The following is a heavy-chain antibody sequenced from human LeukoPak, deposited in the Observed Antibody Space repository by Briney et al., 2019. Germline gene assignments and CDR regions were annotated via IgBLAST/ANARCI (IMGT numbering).Heavy chain of an antibody. Sequence: GSLTLSCAGSGFAFGTYAMSWVRQAPGKGLEWVASISANGQATHYADSVEGRFTISSDNSKSTLYLQLNSLRAEDTATYYCARDPYNTILYRLAHWGQGTLVTVSS. CDR2: ISANGQAT. V-gene: IGHV3-23*01. J-gene: IGHJ4*02. CDR3: ARDPYNTILYRLAH. D-gene: IGHD3-10*01. CDR1: GFAFGTYA.